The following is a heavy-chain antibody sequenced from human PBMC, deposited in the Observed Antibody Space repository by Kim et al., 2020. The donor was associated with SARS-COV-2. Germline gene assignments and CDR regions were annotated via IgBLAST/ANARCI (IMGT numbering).Heavy chain of an antibody. CDR3: AKPLNDYGDYFDY. Sequence: GGSLRLSCAASGFTFSSYGMHWVRQAPGKGLEWVAVISYDGSNKYYADSVKGRFTISRDNSKNTLYLQMNSLRAEDTAVYYCAKPLNDYGDYFDYWGQGTLVTVSS. V-gene: IGHV3-30*18. D-gene: IGHD4-17*01. CDR1: GFTFSSYG. CDR2: ISYDGSNK. J-gene: IGHJ4*02.